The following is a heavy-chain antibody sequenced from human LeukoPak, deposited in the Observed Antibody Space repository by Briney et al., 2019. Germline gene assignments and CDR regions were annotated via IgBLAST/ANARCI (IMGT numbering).Heavy chain of an antibody. Sequence: ASVKVSCKASGYTFTGYYMHWVRQAPGQGLEWMGWINPNSGGANYAQKFQGWVTMTRDTSISTAYMELSRLRSDDTAVYYCARGGTVGATNLDAFDIWGQGTMVTVSS. CDR2: INPNSGGA. CDR3: ARGGTVGATNLDAFDI. J-gene: IGHJ3*02. V-gene: IGHV1-2*04. CDR1: GYTFTGYY. D-gene: IGHD1-26*01.